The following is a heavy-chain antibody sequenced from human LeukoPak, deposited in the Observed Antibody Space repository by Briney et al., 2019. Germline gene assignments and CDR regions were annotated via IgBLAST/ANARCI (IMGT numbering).Heavy chain of an antibody. D-gene: IGHD3-9*01. CDR3: AKVLRYFMDV. Sequence: GGSLRLSCAASGFTFSSYGMHWVRQAPGKGLEWVAVISYDGSNKYYADSVKGRFTISRDNSKNTLYLQMNSLGAEDTAVYYCAKVLRYFMDVWGQGTTVTVSS. V-gene: IGHV3-30*18. CDR2: ISYDGSNK. CDR1: GFTFSSYG. J-gene: IGHJ6*02.